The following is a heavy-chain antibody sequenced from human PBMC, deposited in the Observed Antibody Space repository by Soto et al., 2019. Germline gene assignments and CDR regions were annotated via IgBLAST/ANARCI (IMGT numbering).Heavy chain of an antibody. J-gene: IGHJ6*02. D-gene: IGHD6-13*01. CDR3: AREGGVSIAAAGTPPNYYYYGMDV. CDR1: GYTFTNSG. Sequence: ASVKVSCKASGYTFTNSGISWVRQAPGQGLEWIGWISTDNGNTNYAQHLQGRVSMTTDTSTSTAYMELRSLRSDDTAVYYCAREGGVSIAAAGTPPNYYYYGMDVWGQGTTVTVSS. V-gene: IGHV1-18*01. CDR2: ISTDNGNT.